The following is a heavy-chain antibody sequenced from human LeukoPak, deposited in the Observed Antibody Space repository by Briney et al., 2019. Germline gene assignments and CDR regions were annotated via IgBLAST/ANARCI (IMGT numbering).Heavy chain of an antibody. Sequence: GASVTVSCKASGGTFSSYAISWVRQAPGQGLEWMGRIIPILGIANYAQKFQGRVTITADKSTSTAYMELSSLRSEDTAVYYCASGYDLRYYYGMDVWGQGTTVTVSS. J-gene: IGHJ6*02. CDR3: ASGYDLRYYYGMDV. D-gene: IGHD5-12*01. CDR1: GGTFSSYA. V-gene: IGHV1-69*04. CDR2: IIPILGIA.